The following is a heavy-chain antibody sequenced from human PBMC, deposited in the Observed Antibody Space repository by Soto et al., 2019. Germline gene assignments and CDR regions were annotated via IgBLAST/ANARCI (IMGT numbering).Heavy chain of an antibody. D-gene: IGHD3-22*01. CDR1: GFTFSSYW. CDR2: IKQDGSEK. J-gene: IGHJ5*02. V-gene: IGHV3-7*03. Sequence: LRLSCAASGFTFSSYWMSWVRQAPGKGLEWVANIKQDGSEKYYVDSVKGRFTISRDNAKNSLYLQMNSLRAEDTAVYYCARDTYYYDSSGPGWFDPWGQGTLVPSPQ. CDR3: ARDTYYYDSSGPGWFDP.